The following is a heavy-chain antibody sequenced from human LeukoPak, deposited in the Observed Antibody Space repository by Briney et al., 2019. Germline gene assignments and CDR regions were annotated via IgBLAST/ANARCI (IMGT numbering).Heavy chain of an antibody. J-gene: IGHJ6*03. V-gene: IGHV3-30*18. CDR2: ISYDGSNK. CDR3: AKEAGLTSYCSGGSCSSGYYYYMDV. CDR1: GFTFSSYG. Sequence: GRSLRLSCAASGFTFSSYGMHWVRQAPGKGLEWVAVISYDGSNKYYADSVKGRFTISRDNSKSTLYLQMNSLRAEDTAVYYCAKEAGLTSYCSGGSCSSGYYYYMDVWGKGTTVTVSS. D-gene: IGHD2-15*01.